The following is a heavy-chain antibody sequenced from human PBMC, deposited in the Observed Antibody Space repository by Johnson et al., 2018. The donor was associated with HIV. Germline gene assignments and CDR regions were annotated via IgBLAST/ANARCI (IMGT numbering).Heavy chain of an antibody. D-gene: IGHD1-26*01. J-gene: IGHJ3*02. V-gene: IGHV3-33*06. CDR3: AKDLGEGSYLTDDAFDI. CDR1: GFTFRSYG. Sequence: QVQLVESGGGVVQPGRSLRLSCAASGFTFRSYGMHWVRQAPGKGLEWVVLIWYDGSNKYYADSVKGRFTISRDNSKNTLYLQMNSLRAEDTAVYYCAKDLGEGSYLTDDAFDIWGQGTMVTVSS. CDR2: IWYDGSNK.